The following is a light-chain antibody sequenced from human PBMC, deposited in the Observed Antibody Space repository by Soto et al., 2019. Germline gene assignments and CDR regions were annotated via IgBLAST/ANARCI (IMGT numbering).Light chain of an antibody. CDR2: GNS. CDR1: SSNIGAGYD. CDR3: QSYDSSFYV. J-gene: IGLJ1*01. V-gene: IGLV1-40*01. Sequence: QSVLTQPPSVSGAPGQRVTISCTGSSSNIGAGYDVHWYQQLPGTAPKLLIYGNSNRPSGVPDRFSGSKSGTSASLAITGLQAEDEAYYYCQSYDSSFYVFGTGTKLTVL.